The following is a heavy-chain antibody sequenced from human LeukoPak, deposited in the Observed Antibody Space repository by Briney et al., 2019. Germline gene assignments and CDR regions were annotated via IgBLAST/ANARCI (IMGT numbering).Heavy chain of an antibody. CDR3: AISGLGFGEFRGLDY. CDR2: IFSSGPT. J-gene: IGHJ4*02. CDR1: GFNVSNNY. D-gene: IGHD3-10*01. V-gene: IGHV3-53*01. Sequence: GGSLRLSCAASGFNVSNNYMNWVRQAPGKGLEWVSVIFSSGPTYYADSVKGRFTISRDTSKDALYLQMNSLRAEDTAVYYCAISGLGFGEFRGLDYWGQGTLVTVSS.